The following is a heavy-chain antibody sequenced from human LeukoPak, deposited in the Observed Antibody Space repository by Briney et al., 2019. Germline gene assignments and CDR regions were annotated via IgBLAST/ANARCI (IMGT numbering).Heavy chain of an antibody. CDR2: TYYRSKWYN. V-gene: IGHV6-1*01. J-gene: IGHJ6*02. D-gene: IGHD4-17*01. CDR3: ARDQLEGEATVTTLEYYYYGMDV. CDR1: GDSVSSNSAA. Sequence: SQTLSLTCAISGDSVSSNSAAWNWIRQSPSRGLEWLGRTYYRSKWYNDYAVSVKSRITINPDTSKNQFSLQLNSVTPEDTAVYYCARDQLEGEATVTTLEYYYYGMDVWGQGTTVTVSS.